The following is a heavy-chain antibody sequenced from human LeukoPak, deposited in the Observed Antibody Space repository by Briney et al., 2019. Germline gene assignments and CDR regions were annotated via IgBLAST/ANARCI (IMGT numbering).Heavy chain of an antibody. CDR2: ISGSGIST. V-gene: IGHV3-23*01. D-gene: IGHD6-13*01. J-gene: IGHJ3*02. Sequence: GGSLRLSCAASGFTFDDYAMNWVRQAPGKGLEWVSHISGSGISTYYADSVKGRFTFSRDNSKNTLYLQMNSLRAEDTAVYYCTKDRSIAAGDDAFDIWGQGTMVTVSS. CDR3: TKDRSIAAGDDAFDI. CDR1: GFTFDDYA.